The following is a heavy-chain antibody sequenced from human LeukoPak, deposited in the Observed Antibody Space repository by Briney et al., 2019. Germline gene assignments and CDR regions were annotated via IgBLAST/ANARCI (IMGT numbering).Heavy chain of an antibody. Sequence: SQTLSLTCAISGDSVSSKSAVWNWIRQSPSRGLEWLGRTYYRSKWYNDYAVSVKSRITVNPDTSKNQFSLQPNSVTPEDTAVYYCARDSFDGNNWFDPWGQGTLVTVSS. CDR1: GDSVSSKSAV. V-gene: IGHV6-1*01. CDR3: ARDSFDGNNWFDP. J-gene: IGHJ5*02. D-gene: IGHD1-26*01. CDR2: TYYRSKWYN.